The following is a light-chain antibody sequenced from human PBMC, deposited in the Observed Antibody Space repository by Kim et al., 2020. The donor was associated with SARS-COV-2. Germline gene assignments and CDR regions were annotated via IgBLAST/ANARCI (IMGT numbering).Light chain of an antibody. Sequence: SIPIPCTGTSSDVGAGNRVSWYQQYPGRAPKLIIYDVIKRPSGISNRFSGSKSGNTASLTISGLRAEDEADYYCCSFTTTATAGVFGGGTRLTVL. J-gene: IGLJ3*02. CDR3: CSFTTTATAGV. CDR2: DVI. CDR1: SSDVGAGNR. V-gene: IGLV2-14*04.